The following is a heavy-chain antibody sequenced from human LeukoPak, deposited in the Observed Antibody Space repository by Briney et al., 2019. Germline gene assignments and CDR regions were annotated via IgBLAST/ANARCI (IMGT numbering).Heavy chain of an antibody. CDR3: AKAVRSSWYRGDDY. V-gene: IGHV3-23*01. Sequence: QPGGSLRLSCAASGFTFNIYAMSWVRQAPGKGLEWVSAISGSGGSTYYADSVKGRFTISRDNSKNTLYLQMNSLRAEDTAVYYCAKAVRSSWYRGDDYWGQGTLVTVSS. CDR2: ISGSGGST. J-gene: IGHJ4*02. CDR1: GFTFNIYA. D-gene: IGHD6-13*01.